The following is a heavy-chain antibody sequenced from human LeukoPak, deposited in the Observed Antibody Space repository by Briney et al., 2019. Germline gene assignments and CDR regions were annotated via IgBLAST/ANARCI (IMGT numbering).Heavy chain of an antibody. V-gene: IGHV7-4-1*02. CDR3: ARVLLRHGFDI. Sequence: ASVKVSCKASGYTFTSYTMNWVRQAPGQGLEWMGWINTNTGNPTYAQGFTGRFVFSLDTSVSTAYLQISSLKAEGTAVYYCARVLLRHGFDIWGQGTMVTVSS. CDR2: INTNTGNP. D-gene: IGHD2/OR15-2a*01. J-gene: IGHJ3*02. CDR1: GYTFTSYT.